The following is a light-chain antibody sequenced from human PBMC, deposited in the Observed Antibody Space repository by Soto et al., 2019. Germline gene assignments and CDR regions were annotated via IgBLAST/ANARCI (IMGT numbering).Light chain of an antibody. Sequence: QSALTQPPSASRSPGQSVTISCTGTSSDVGGYNYVSWYQQHPGKAPKLMIYEVSKRPSGVPDRFSGSKSGNTASLTVSGLQADDEADYYCSSYGGSNTFGVFGTGTKLTVL. V-gene: IGLV2-8*01. J-gene: IGLJ1*01. CDR2: EVS. CDR3: SSYGGSNTFGV. CDR1: SSDVGGYNY.